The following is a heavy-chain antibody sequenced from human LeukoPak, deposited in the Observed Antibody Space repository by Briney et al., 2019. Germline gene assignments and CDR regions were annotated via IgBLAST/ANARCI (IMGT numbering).Heavy chain of an antibody. CDR2: INHSGST. CDR3: ARGRRYRVFDY. Sequence: SETLSLTCAVYGGSFSGYYWSWIRQPPGKGLEWIGEINHSGSTNYNPSLKSRVTISVDTSKNQLSLKLSSVTAADTAVYYCARGRRYRVFDYWGQGTLVTVSS. D-gene: IGHD5-18*01. J-gene: IGHJ4*02. CDR1: GGSFSGYY. V-gene: IGHV4-34*01.